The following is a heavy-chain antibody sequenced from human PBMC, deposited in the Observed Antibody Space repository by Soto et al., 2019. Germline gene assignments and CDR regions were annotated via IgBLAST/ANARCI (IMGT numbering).Heavy chain of an antibody. CDR2: ISGSGGNT. D-gene: IGHD3-22*01. CDR3: AKGAPFYYDSSGYYHPLAY. CDR1: GFTFNSYA. Sequence: EVPLLESGGGLVQPGGSLRLSCAASGFTFNSYAMSWVRQAPGKGLEWVSGISGSGGNTYYADSVKGRFTISRDNSKNPLSLQMNSLRAEETAVYYCAKGAPFYYDSSGYYHPLAYWGQGTLVTVSS. J-gene: IGHJ4*02. V-gene: IGHV3-23*01.